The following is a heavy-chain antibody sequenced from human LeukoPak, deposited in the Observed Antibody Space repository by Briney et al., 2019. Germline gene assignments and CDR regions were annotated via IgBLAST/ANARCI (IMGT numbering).Heavy chain of an antibody. CDR2: ISSSSSTI. CDR1: GFTFSSNS. J-gene: IGHJ4*02. D-gene: IGHD6-19*01. CDR3: ARTIAVADEDLYYFDY. V-gene: IGHV3-48*01. Sequence: PGGSLRLSCAASGFTFSSNSMNWVRQAPGKGLEWVSYISSSSSTIYYADSVKGRFTISRDNAKNSLYLQMNSLRAEDTAVYYCARTIAVADEDLYYFDYWGQGTLVTVSS.